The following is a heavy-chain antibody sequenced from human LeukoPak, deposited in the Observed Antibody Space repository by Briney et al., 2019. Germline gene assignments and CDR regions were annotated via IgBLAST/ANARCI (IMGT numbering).Heavy chain of an antibody. Sequence: GRSLRLSCAASGFTFSSYGVHWVRQAPGKGLEWVAVISYDGSNKYYADSVKGRFTISRDNSKNTLYLQMNSLRAEDTAVYYCAKVDSSSWYRVGAFDIWGQGTMVTVSS. V-gene: IGHV3-30*18. CDR2: ISYDGSNK. CDR3: AKVDSSSWYRVGAFDI. D-gene: IGHD6-13*01. J-gene: IGHJ3*02. CDR1: GFTFSSYG.